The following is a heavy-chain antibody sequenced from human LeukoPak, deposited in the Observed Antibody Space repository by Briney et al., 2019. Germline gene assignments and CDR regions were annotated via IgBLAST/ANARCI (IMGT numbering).Heavy chain of an antibody. V-gene: IGHV4-39*01. CDR1: GVSISSSSYY. D-gene: IGHD3-9*01. CDR2: IYYSGST. J-gene: IGHJ4*02. CDR3: ARTGDFRYFDWLLV. Sequence: SETLSLTCTVSGVSISSSSYYWGWIRQPPGKGLEWIGSIYYSGSTYYNPSLKSRVTISVDTSKNQFSLKLSSVTAADTAVYYCARTGDFRYFDWLLVWGQGTLVTVSS.